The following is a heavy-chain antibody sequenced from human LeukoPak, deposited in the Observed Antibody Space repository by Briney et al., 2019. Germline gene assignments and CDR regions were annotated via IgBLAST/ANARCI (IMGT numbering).Heavy chain of an antibody. CDR2: IYYSGST. CDR3: ATLSQYSSSWYYFDY. Sequence: SETLFLTCTVSGGSISSSSYYWGWIRQPPGKGLEWIGNIYYSGSTYYNPSLKSRVTISVDTSKNQFSLKLSSVTAADTAVYYCATLSQYSSSWYYFDYWGQGTLVTVSS. J-gene: IGHJ4*02. V-gene: IGHV4-39*01. D-gene: IGHD6-13*01. CDR1: GGSISSSSYY.